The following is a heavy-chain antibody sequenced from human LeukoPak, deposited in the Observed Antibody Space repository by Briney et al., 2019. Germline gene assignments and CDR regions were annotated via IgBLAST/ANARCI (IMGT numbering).Heavy chain of an antibody. D-gene: IGHD3-22*01. CDR1: GFTFNNYG. J-gene: IGHJ4*02. CDR3: TTSYYYDSSGYYYDDY. V-gene: IGHV3-15*07. CDR2: IKSKTDGGTT. Sequence: PGRSLRLSCAASGFTFNNYGMHWVRQAPGKGLEWVGRIKSKTDGGTTDYAAPVKGRFTISRDDSKNTLYLQMNSLKTEDTAVYYCTTSYYYDSSGYYYDDYWGQGTLVTVSS.